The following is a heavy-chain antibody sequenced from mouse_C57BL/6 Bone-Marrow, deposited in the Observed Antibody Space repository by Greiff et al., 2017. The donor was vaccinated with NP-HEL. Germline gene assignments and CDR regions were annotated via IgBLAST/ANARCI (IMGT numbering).Heavy chain of an antibody. J-gene: IGHJ2*01. V-gene: IGHV1-26*01. D-gene: IGHD2-14*01. Sequence: EVQLQQSGPELVKPGASVKISCKASGYTFTDYYMNWVKQSHGKSLEWIGDINPNNGGTSYNQKFKGKATLTVDKSSSTAYMELRSLTSEDSAVYYCARGGTRYFDYWGQGTTLTVSS. CDR2: INPNNGGT. CDR1: GYTFTDYY. CDR3: ARGGTRYFDY.